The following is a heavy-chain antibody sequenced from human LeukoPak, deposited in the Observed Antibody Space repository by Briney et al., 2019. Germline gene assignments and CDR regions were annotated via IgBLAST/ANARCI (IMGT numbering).Heavy chain of an antibody. J-gene: IGHJ4*02. CDR2: INGDGGTT. D-gene: IGHD2-2*01. CDR3: ARGPCISCYRSDH. CDR1: GFTFYDYA. V-gene: IGHV3-43*02. Sequence: GSLRLFFSASGFTFYDYAMHWVRPAPGKGLEWVSLINGDGGTTNYADSVKGRFTISRDNSKNSLYLQMSSLRTEDTALYYCARGPCISCYRSDHWGQGTLVTVSS.